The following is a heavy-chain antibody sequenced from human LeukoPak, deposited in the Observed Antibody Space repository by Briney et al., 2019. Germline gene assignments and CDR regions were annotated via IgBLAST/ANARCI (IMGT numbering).Heavy chain of an antibody. CDR1: GGSISSSSYY. CDR3: ARHPAKYYYDSSGFRHWYFDL. V-gene: IGHV4-39*01. D-gene: IGHD3-22*01. J-gene: IGHJ2*01. Sequence: SETLSLTCTVSGGSISSSSYYWGWICQPPGKGLEWIGSIYYSGSTYYNPSLKSRVTISVDTSKNQFSLKLSSVTAADTAVYYCARHPAKYYYDSSGFRHWYFDLWGRGTLVTVSS. CDR2: IYYSGST.